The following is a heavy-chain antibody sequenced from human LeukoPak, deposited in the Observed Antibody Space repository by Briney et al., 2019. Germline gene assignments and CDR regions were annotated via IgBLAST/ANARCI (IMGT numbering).Heavy chain of an antibody. D-gene: IGHD3-10*01. Sequence: ASVKVSCKASGYTFTGYYMHWVRQAPGQGLEWMGWINPNSGGTNYAQKFQGGVTMTRDTSISTAYMELSRLRSDDTAVYYCARGLSSMVRGATPPNYWGQGTLVTVSS. CDR2: INPNSGGT. CDR1: GYTFTGYY. CDR3: ARGLSSMVRGATPPNY. J-gene: IGHJ4*02. V-gene: IGHV1-2*02.